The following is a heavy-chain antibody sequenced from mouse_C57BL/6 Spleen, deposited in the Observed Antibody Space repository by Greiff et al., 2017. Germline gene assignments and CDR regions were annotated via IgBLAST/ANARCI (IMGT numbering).Heavy chain of an antibody. V-gene: IGHV1-82*01. CDR2: IYPGDGDT. CDR3: ARDDFDV. J-gene: IGHJ1*03. CDR1: GYAFSSSW. Sequence: QVQLQQSGPELVKPGASVKISCKASGYAFSSSWMNWVKQRPGKGLEWIGRIYPGDGDTNYNGKFKGKATLTADKSSSTAYRQLSSLTSEDSAVYFCARDDFDVWGTGTTVTVSS.